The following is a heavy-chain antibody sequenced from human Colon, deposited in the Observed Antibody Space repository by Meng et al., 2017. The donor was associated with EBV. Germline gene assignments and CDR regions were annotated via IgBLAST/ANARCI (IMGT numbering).Heavy chain of an antibody. J-gene: IGHJ4*02. CDR2: IHHSGSA. Sequence: QLRLQGSGPGLVEPSQTLPLTCTGSGGSMSSGNYYWSWIRQPPGKGLEWIGYIHHSGSAYYNPSLKSRVSISVDTSKNQFSLNLNSMTAADTAVYYCASFDHIPRRNYFDYWGQGTLVTVSS. D-gene: IGHD2-21*01. CDR1: GGSMSSGNYY. V-gene: IGHV4-30-4*01. CDR3: ASFDHIPRRNYFDY.